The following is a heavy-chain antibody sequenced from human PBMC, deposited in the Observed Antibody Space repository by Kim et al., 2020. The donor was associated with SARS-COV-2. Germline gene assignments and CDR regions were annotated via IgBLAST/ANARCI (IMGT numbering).Heavy chain of an antibody. CDR2: ISXYNGNT. CDR3: AGDDCTXTSCYNY. V-gene: IGHV1-18*01. D-gene: IGHD2-2*02. J-gene: IGHJ4*02. CDR1: GYTFTSYG. Sequence: ASVKVSCKASGYTFTSYGISWVRQAPGQGLEWMGWISXYNGNTNYAQKLQGRVTXTTDTSTSTAYMELRSLRSDDTAVYYCAGDDCTXTSCYNYWGQGTLVTVSS.